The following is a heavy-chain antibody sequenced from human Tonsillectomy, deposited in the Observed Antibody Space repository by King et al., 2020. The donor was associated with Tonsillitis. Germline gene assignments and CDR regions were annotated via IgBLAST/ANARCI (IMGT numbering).Heavy chain of an antibody. J-gene: IGHJ5*02. CDR1: GFTFSSYS. CDR2: ISSSSSYI. D-gene: IGHD3-9*01. V-gene: IGHV3-21*01. Sequence: QLVQSGGGLVKPGGSLRLSCAASGFTFSSYSMNWVRQAPGKGLEWVSSISSSSSYIYYADSVKGRFTISRDNAKNSLYLQMNSLRAEDTAVYYCARDYDDILTDHNWFDPWGQGTLVTVSS. CDR3: ARDYDDILTDHNWFDP.